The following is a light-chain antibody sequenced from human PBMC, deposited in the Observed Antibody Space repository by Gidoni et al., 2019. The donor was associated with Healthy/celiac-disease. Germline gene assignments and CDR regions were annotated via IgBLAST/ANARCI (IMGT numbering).Light chain of an antibody. J-gene: IGKJ3*01. V-gene: IGKV3-11*01. CDR2: DAS. CDR3: QQRSNWPLT. Sequence: EIVLTQSPATLSLSPGERATLSCRASQSVSSYLAWYQQKPGQAPRLLIYDASNRATGIPAMFSGSGSGTDFTLTISSVAAEDFAVYYCQQRSNWPLTFGPGTKVDIK. CDR1: QSVSSY.